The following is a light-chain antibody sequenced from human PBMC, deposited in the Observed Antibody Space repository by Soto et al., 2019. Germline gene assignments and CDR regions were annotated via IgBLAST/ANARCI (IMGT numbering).Light chain of an antibody. CDR1: SSNIGSNT. V-gene: IGLV1-44*01. Sequence: QSALTQPPSASGTPGQRVTISCSGSSSNIGSNTVNWYQKFPGTAPKLLIYSSILRPSGVPDRFSGSKSGTSASLAISGLQSEDEADYYCTAWDDSLNGVLFGGGTKVTVL. CDR2: SSI. J-gene: IGLJ2*01. CDR3: TAWDDSLNGVL.